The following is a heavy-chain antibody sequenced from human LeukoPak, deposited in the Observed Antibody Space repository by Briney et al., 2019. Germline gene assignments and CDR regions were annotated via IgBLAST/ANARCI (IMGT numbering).Heavy chain of an antibody. J-gene: IGHJ6*04. CDR2: INPSGGST. Sequence: ASVKVSCKASGYTFTSYYMHWVRQAPGQGLEWMGIINPSGGSTSYEQKFQGRVTMTRDTSTSTVYMELSSLRSEDTAVYYCAREGTVTTGKRYNDYGMDVWGKGTTVTVSP. CDR3: AREGTVTTGKRYNDYGMDV. V-gene: IGHV1-46*01. CDR1: GYTFTSYY. D-gene: IGHD4-17*01.